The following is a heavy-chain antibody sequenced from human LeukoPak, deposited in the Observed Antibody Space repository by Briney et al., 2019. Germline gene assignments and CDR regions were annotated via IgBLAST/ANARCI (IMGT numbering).Heavy chain of an antibody. D-gene: IGHD2/OR15-2a*01. CDR2: IYTSGST. J-gene: IGHJ4*02. Sequence: PSETLSLTRTVSGGSISSYYWSWIRQPPGKGLEWIGYIYTSGSTNYNPSLKSRVTISVDTSKNQFSLKLSSVTAADTAVYYCARLVIRLRRTWVYSDYWAQGTLVNVFS. CDR3: ARLVIRLRRTWVYSDY. CDR1: GGSISSYY. V-gene: IGHV4-4*09.